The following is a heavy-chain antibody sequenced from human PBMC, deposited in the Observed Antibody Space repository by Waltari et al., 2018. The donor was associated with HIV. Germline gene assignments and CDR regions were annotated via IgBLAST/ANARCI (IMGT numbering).Heavy chain of an antibody. D-gene: IGHD3-10*01. CDR3: ARAFMIRGTGAFDI. V-gene: IGHV3-48*03. Sequence: EVQVVESGGGLVQPGGSLRLSCAASGFTFSSYEMNWVRQAPGKGLEWVSYISSIGSTIYFADSVKGRFTMSRDNAKNSLYLRMNSLRAEDTAVYYCARAFMIRGTGAFDIWGQGTMVTVSS. J-gene: IGHJ3*02. CDR1: GFTFSSYE. CDR2: ISSIGSTI.